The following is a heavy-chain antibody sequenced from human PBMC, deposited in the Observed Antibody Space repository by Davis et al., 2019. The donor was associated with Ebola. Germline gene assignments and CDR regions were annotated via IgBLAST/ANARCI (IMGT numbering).Heavy chain of an antibody. V-gene: IGHV4-30-4*01. D-gene: IGHD2-2*02. Sequence: SETLSLTCTVSGGSISSGDYYWSWIRQPPGKGLEWIGYIYYSVSTYYNPSLKSRVTISVDTSKNQFSLKLSSVTAADTAVYYCARGEVRYCSSTSCYNYGMDVWGQGTTVTVSS. CDR2: IYYSVST. CDR1: GGSISSGDYY. J-gene: IGHJ6*02. CDR3: ARGEVRYCSSTSCYNYGMDV.